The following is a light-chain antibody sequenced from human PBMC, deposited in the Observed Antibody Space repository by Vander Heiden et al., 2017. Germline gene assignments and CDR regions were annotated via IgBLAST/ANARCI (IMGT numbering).Light chain of an antibody. CDR2: SAS. V-gene: IGKV1-39*01. J-gene: IGKJ1*01. Sequence: DIQMTQSPSSLSASIGDRVTITCRASQSVISYLNWYQQKPGKAPKLLIYSASNLQSGVPSRFSGSGSGTDFTLTISRLQPEDFATYFWQQSHIARTFGQGTKVEIK. CDR3: QQSHIART. CDR1: QSVISY.